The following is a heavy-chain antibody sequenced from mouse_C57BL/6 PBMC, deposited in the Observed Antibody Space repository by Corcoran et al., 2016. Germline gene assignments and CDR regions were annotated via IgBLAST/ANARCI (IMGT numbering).Heavy chain of an antibody. J-gene: IGHJ4*01. CDR3: ARNGYSYAMDY. Sequence: EVQLQQSGPVLVKPGASVKMSCKASGYTFTDYYMNWVKQSHGKSLELIGVINPYNGGTSYNQKFKGKATLTVDKSSSTAYMELNSLTSEDSAVYYCARNGYSYAMDYWGQGTSVTVSS. CDR2: INPYNGGT. CDR1: GYTFTDYY. D-gene: IGHD2-3*01. V-gene: IGHV1-19*01.